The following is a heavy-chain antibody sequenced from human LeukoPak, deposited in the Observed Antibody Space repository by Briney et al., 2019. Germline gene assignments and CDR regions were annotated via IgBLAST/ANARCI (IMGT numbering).Heavy chain of an antibody. CDR2: INPNSGGT. V-gene: IGHV1-2*02. J-gene: IGHJ5*02. CDR1: GYTFTGYY. Sequence: ASVKVSCEASGYTFTGYYMHWVRQAPGQGLEWMGGINPNSGGTNYAQNFQGRVTMTRDTSISTAYMELSRLRSDDTAVYYCARDSEAYYDFWSGHPGNWFDPWGQGTLITVSS. D-gene: IGHD3-3*01. CDR3: ARDSEAYYDFWSGHPGNWFDP.